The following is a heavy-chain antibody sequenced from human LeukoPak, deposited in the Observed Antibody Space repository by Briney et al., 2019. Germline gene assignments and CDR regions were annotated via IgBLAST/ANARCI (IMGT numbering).Heavy chain of an antibody. CDR1: GFTFSSYG. J-gene: IGHJ3*02. Sequence: GGSLRLSCAASGFTFSSYGMSWVHQAPGKGLEWVSAISGSGGSTYYADSVKGRFTISRDNSKNTLYLQMNSLRAEDTAVYYCAKDKLGIRDAFDIWGQGTMVTVSS. CDR2: ISGSGGST. CDR3: AKDKLGIRDAFDI. V-gene: IGHV3-23*01. D-gene: IGHD7-27*01.